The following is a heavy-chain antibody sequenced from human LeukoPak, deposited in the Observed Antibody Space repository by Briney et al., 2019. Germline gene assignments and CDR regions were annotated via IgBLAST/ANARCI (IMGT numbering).Heavy chain of an antibody. CDR1: GFTFSSYE. CDR2: ISSSSSYI. D-gene: IGHD6-19*01. Sequence: GGSLRLSCAASGFTFSSYEMNWVRQAPGKGLEWVSSISSSSSYIYYADSVKGRFTISRDNAKNSLYLQMNSLRAEDTAVYYCARDGQWLVLDYWGQGTLVTVSS. J-gene: IGHJ4*02. V-gene: IGHV3-21*01. CDR3: ARDGQWLVLDY.